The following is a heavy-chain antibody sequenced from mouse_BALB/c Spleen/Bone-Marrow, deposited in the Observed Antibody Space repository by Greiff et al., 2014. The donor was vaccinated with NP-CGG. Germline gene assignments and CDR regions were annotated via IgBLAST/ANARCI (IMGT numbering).Heavy chain of an antibody. Sequence: QVQLQQLGAELMKPGASVKISCKATGYTFSRYWIEWVKQRPGHGLEWIGEILPGSGSTNYNEKFKGKATFTADTSSNTAYMQLSSLTSEDSAVYYCARNYGNYVWFANWGQGTLVTVSA. D-gene: IGHD2-1*01. J-gene: IGHJ3*01. CDR3: ARNYGNYVWFAN. CDR1: GYTFSRYW. CDR2: ILPGSGST. V-gene: IGHV1-9*01.